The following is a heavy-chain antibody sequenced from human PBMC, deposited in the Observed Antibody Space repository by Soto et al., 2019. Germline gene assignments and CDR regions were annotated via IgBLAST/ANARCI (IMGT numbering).Heavy chain of an antibody. J-gene: IGHJ4*02. V-gene: IGHV3-30-3*01. Sequence: QVELVESGGGVVQSGGSLRLSCAAPGFSFSVYALHWIRQAPGEGLEWVAVISHNGNNQYYADSVKGRFTISRDTSKSTLSLQMTSLRPEDTAVYYCASGAAFYYDTSRYWGQGTLVTVSS. CDR3: ASGAAFYYDTSRY. CDR1: GFSFSVYA. D-gene: IGHD3-22*01. CDR2: ISHNGNNQ.